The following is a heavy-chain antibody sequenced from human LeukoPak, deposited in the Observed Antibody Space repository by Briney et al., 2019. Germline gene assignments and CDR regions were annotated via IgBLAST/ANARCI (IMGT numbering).Heavy chain of an antibody. J-gene: IGHJ6*02. CDR3: TYYRRDPAGYYYGMDV. CDR2: IGVKTNNYAT. V-gene: IGHV3-73*01. D-gene: IGHD1-26*01. CDR1: GFTFSASD. Sequence: GGSLRLSCAASGFTFSASDMHWVRQASGKGLQWVGRIGVKTNNYATAYGASVRGRFTISRDDSKNTACLQMNSLRTEDTAIYYCTYYRRDPAGYYYGMDVWGQGTTVTVSS.